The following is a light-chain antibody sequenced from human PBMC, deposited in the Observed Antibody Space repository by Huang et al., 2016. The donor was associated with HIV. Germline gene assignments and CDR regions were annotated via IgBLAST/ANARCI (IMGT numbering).Light chain of an antibody. Sequence: EVVLTQSPATLSLSPGDRATLSCRASEGVGNSLAWYQQRPGQAPRLLIYDASNRATGIPARFSGSGSGTDFTLTISSREPEDIAVYYCQQRSKDFGGGTKVEI. J-gene: IGKJ4*01. V-gene: IGKV3-11*01. CDR1: EGVGNS. CDR2: DAS. CDR3: QQRSKD.